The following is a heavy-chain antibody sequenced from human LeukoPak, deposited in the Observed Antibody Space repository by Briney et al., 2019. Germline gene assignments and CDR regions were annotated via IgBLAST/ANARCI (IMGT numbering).Heavy chain of an antibody. Sequence: ASVKVSCKASGYTFTSYGISWVRQAPGQGLEWMGWISAYNGNTNYAQKLQGRVTMTTDTSTSTAYMELRSLRSDDTAVYYCAREHTYSNYVLSRRRGDYFDYWGQGTLVTVSS. D-gene: IGHD4-11*01. CDR1: GYTFTSYG. V-gene: IGHV1-18*01. CDR3: AREHTYSNYVLSRRRGDYFDY. CDR2: ISAYNGNT. J-gene: IGHJ4*02.